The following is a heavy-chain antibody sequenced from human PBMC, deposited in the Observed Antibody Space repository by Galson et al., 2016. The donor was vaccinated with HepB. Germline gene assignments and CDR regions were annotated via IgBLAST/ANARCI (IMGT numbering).Heavy chain of an antibody. CDR1: GFIFSNYA. V-gene: IGHV3-23*01. J-gene: IGHJ4*02. Sequence: SLRLSCAASGFIFSNYAMSWVRQAPGKGLEWVSGISDSAGSTYFADSVKGRFTISRDNSKNTLYLQVNSLRAEDTALYFCAKCRSSDSTSCPNYWGQGTLVTVSS. CDR2: ISDSAGST. CDR3: AKCRSSDSTSCPNY. D-gene: IGHD2-2*01.